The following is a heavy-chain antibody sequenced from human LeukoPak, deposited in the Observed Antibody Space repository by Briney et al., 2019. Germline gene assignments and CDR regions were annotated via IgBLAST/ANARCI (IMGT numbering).Heavy chain of an antibody. V-gene: IGHV3-53*04. CDR3: ARDSLSYYYGMDV. CDR2: IYSGGST. CDR1: GFTVSSNY. D-gene: IGHD2-15*01. J-gene: IGHJ6*02. Sequence: GGSLRLSCAASGFTVSSNYMSWVRQAPGKGLEWVSVIYSGGSTYYADSVKGRFTISRHNSKNTLYLQMNSLRAEDTAVYYRARDSLSYYYGMDVWGQGTTVTVSS.